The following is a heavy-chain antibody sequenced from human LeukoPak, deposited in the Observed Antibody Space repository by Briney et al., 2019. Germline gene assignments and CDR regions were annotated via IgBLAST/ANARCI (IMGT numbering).Heavy chain of an antibody. CDR1: GGSFSTYY. Sequence: PSETLSLTCAVYGGSFSTYYWSWIRQPPGKGLEWIGEINHSGSTNYNPSLQSRVTISIDTSKNQFSLNVNSVTAADTAVYYCAREYYYGSSDYWGQGTLVTVSS. V-gene: IGHV4-34*01. D-gene: IGHD3-10*01. J-gene: IGHJ4*02. CDR3: AREYYYGSSDY. CDR2: INHSGST.